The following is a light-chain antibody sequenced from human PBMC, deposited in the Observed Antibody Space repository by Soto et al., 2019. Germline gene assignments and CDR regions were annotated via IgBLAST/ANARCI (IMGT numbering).Light chain of an antibody. CDR2: EVT. Sequence: QSALTQPASVSGSPGQSIAISCTGTSSDLGGYDYVSWYQQHPDKAPKLMIYEVTKRPSGVSNRFSGSKSGNTASLTISGLQPEDEADYYCSSHTSGSTRVFGSGTKLTVL. CDR1: SSDLGGYDY. V-gene: IGLV2-14*01. J-gene: IGLJ1*01. CDR3: SSHTSGSTRV.